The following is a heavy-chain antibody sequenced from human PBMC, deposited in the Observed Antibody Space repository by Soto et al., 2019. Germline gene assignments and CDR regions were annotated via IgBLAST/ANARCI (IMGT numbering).Heavy chain of an antibody. V-gene: IGHV4-34*01. J-gene: IGHJ6*03. CDR3: ARIPIGSEYRTYFYLDV. D-gene: IGHD2-15*01. CDR2: ITHSGST. CDR1: GGSFSGYY. Sequence: PSETLSLTCAVSGGSFSGYYCSWSRQPPGEGLEWIGEITHSGSTSYNPSLKSRVTISVDTSKNQFSLRLSSVTAADTAVYFCARIPIGSEYRTYFYLDVWGDGTTVTSP.